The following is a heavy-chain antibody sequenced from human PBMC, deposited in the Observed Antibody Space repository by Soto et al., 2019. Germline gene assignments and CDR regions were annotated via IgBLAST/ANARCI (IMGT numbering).Heavy chain of an antibody. CDR3: AIDLQGDGSVFDY. V-gene: IGHV1-69*12. D-gene: IGHD5-12*01. CDR2: IIPIFGTA. Sequence: QVQLVQSGAEVQKPGSSVKVSCKASGGTLSSYAISWVRQAPGQGLEWMGGIIPIFGTANYAQKFQGRVTMSADESTSTADMELSSLRAEDTAGYYCAIDLQGDGSVFDYLGQGTLVNGSS. CDR1: GGTLSSYA. J-gene: IGHJ4*02.